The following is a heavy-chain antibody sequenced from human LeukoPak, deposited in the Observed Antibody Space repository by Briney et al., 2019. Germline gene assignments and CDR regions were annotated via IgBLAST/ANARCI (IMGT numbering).Heavy chain of an antibody. D-gene: IGHD3-3*01. CDR3: ARDHRETYYDFWSGYSTRGYYFDY. J-gene: IGHJ4*02. CDR2: ISYDGSNK. CDR1: GFTFSSYA. Sequence: GGSLRLSCAASGFTFSSYAMHWVRQAPGKGLEWVAVISYDGSNKYYADSVKGRFTISRDNSKNTLYLQMNSLRAEDTAVYYCARDHRETYYDFWSGYSTRGYYFDYWGQGTLVTVSS. V-gene: IGHV3-30*04.